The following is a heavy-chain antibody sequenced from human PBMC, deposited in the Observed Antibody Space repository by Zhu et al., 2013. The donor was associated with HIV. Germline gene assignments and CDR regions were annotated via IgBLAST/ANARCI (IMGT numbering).Heavy chain of an antibody. CDR2: ISAYNGNT. J-gene: IGHJ6*03. CDR3: ARDRGYCSSTSCYTMANYYYYYYMDV. Sequence: QVQLVQSGAEVKKPGASVKVSCKASGYTFTSYGISWVRQAPGQGLEWMGWISAYNGNTNYAQKLQGRVTMTTDTSTSTAYMELRSLRSDDTAVYYCARDRGYCSSTSCYTMANYYYYYYMDVWGKGTTVTVSS. CDR1: GYTFTSYG. V-gene: IGHV1-18*01. D-gene: IGHD2-2*02.